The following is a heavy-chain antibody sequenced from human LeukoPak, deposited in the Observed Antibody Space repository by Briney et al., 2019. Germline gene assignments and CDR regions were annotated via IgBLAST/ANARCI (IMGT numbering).Heavy chain of an antibody. Sequence: ASVKVSCKASGYIFTNYYMNWVRQAPGQGLEWVGWINTNSGHPMYAQGFTGRFVFSMDTSVSTAYLQISSLKAEDTAVYYCAVRDSGSSYLRVDYWGQGTLVTVSS. D-gene: IGHD3-10*01. CDR2: INTNSGHP. CDR3: AVRDSGSSYLRVDY. CDR1: GYIFTNYY. J-gene: IGHJ4*02. V-gene: IGHV7-4-1*02.